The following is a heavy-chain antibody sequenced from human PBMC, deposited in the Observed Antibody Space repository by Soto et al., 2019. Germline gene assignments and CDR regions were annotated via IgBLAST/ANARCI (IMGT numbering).Heavy chain of an antibody. J-gene: IGHJ4*02. V-gene: IGHV3-30-3*01. CDR1: GFTFSNYF. D-gene: IGHD3-9*01. Sequence: GGSLRLSCAACGFTFSNYFIHWVRQAPCKGLEWVAIISYDGITKYYADSVKGRFTISRDNSKNTLYLQMSSLRAEDTAVYYWATDGGPPYHDLLTRFYGHFDSWGRGTLVAVSS. CDR2: ISYDGITK. CDR3: ATDGGPPYHDLLTRFYGHFDS.